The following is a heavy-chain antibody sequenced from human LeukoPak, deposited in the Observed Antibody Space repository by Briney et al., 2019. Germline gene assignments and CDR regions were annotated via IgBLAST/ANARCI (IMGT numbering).Heavy chain of an antibody. CDR1: GHTLTELS. D-gene: IGHD1-26*01. CDR2: FDPEDGET. Sequence: ASVKVSCKVSGHTLTELSMHWVRQAPGKGLEWMGGFDPEDGETIYAQKFQGRVTMTEDTSTDTAYMELSSLRSEDTAVYYCATSAVGATTGVNGVFGYWGQGTLVTVSS. CDR3: ATSAVGATTGVNGVFGY. V-gene: IGHV1-24*01. J-gene: IGHJ4*02.